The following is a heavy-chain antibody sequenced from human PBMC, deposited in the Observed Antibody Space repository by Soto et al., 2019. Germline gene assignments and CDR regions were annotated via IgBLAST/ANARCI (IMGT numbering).Heavy chain of an antibody. V-gene: IGHV4-34*01. Sequence: SETLSLTCAVYGGSFSGYYWSWIRQPPGKGLEWIGEINHSGSTNYNPSLKSRDTISVDTSKNQFSLKLSSVTAADTAVYYCASSGVVVPAATYYYMDVWGKGTTVTVSS. J-gene: IGHJ6*03. CDR3: ASSGVVVPAATYYYMDV. D-gene: IGHD2-2*01. CDR1: GGSFSGYY. CDR2: INHSGST.